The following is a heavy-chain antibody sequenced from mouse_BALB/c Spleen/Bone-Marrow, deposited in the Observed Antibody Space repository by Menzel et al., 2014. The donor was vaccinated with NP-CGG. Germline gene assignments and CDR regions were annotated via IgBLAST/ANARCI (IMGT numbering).Heavy chain of an antibody. J-gene: IGHJ2*01. Sequence: VQGVESGPGLVAPSQSLSITCTVSGFSLTGYGVNWVRQPPGKGLEWLGMIWGDGNTDYDSALKSRLSVSKDNSKSQVFLKMNSLQTDDTARYYCARVGYGNYSFYFDYWGQGTTLTVSS. D-gene: IGHD2-1*01. CDR2: IWGDGNT. CDR3: ARVGYGNYSFYFDY. CDR1: GFSLTGYG. V-gene: IGHV2-6-7*01.